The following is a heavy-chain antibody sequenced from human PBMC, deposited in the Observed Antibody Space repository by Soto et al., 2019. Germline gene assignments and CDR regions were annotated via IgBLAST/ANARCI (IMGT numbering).Heavy chain of an antibody. Sequence: QVQLQESGPGLVKPSQTLSLTCTVSGGSISSGGYYWSWIRQHPGKGLEWIGYIYYSGSTYYNPSLRSRVTISVDTSKNQFSLKLSSVTAADTAVYYCAREVKAQGDYFDYWGQGTLVTVSS. V-gene: IGHV4-31*03. CDR3: AREVKAQGDYFDY. CDR1: GGSISSGGYY. CDR2: IYYSGST. J-gene: IGHJ4*02.